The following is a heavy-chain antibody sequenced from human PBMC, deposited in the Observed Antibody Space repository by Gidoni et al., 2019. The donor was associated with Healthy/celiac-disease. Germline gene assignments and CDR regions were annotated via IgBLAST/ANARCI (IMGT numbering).Heavy chain of an antibody. CDR1: GFAFSSKG. D-gene: IGHD3-10*01. J-gene: IGHJ4*02. V-gene: IGHV3-30*03. CDR2: ISYDGSTK. CDR3: ACPGTPGQLLFGWGWFGEFPGY. Sequence: QVQLVESGGGVVQPGRSRRLACAAAGFAFSSKGMHGASQAPGKGLGWLAVISYDGSTKYYAYSVKGRFPISRDNSKNTLYLQMNSLRAEDTAVYSCACPGTPGQLLFGWGWFGEFPGYWGQGTLVTVSS.